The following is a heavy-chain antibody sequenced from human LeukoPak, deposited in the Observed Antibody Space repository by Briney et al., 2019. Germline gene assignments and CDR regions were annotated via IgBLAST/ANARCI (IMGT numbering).Heavy chain of an antibody. J-gene: IGHJ4*02. Sequence: PSETLSLTCTVSGGSISSSSCYWGWIRQPPGKGLEWIASIYHSGSTYYNPSLKSRVTISMDTSKNEFSLRLSSVTAADTAVYYCARHEQWLVPVDYWGQGTLVTVSS. CDR3: ARHEQWLVPVDY. CDR2: IYHSGST. CDR1: GGSISSSSCY. D-gene: IGHD6-19*01. V-gene: IGHV4-39*01.